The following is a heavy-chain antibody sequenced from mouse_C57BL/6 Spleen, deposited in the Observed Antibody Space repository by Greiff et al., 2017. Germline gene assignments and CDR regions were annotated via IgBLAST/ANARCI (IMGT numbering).Heavy chain of an antibody. V-gene: IGHV5-4*01. CDR1: GFTFSSYA. J-gene: IGHJ4*01. CDR3: ARDSPTVVAYYYAMDY. CDR2: ISDGGSYT. D-gene: IGHD1-1*01. Sequence: EVMLVESGGGLVKPGGSLKLSCAASGFTFSSYAMSWVRQTPEKRLEWVATISDGGSYTYYPDNVKGRFTISRDNAKNNLYLQMSHLKSEDTAMYYCARDSPTVVAYYYAMDYWGQGTSVTVSS.